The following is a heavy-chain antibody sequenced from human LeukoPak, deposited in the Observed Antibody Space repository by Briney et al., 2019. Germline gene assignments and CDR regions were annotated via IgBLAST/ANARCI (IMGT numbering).Heavy chain of an antibody. Sequence: SETLSLTCAVYGGSFSGYYWSWIRQPPGKGLEWIGEINHSGSTNYNPFLKSRVTISVDTSKNQFSLKLSSVTAADTAVYYCARGRYASDYWGQGTLVTVSS. V-gene: IGHV4-34*01. CDR3: ARGRYASDY. D-gene: IGHD5-12*01. CDR1: GGSFSGYY. J-gene: IGHJ4*02. CDR2: INHSGST.